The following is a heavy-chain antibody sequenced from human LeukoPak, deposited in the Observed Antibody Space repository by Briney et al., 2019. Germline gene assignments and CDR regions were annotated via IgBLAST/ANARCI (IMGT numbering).Heavy chain of an antibody. V-gene: IGHV4-39*01. Sequence: KPSETLSLTCTVSGGSISSYYWGWIRQPPGKGLEWIGSIYYSGSTYYNPSLKSRVTISVDTSKNQFSLKLSSVTAADTAVYYCARHNGYDYVWGSYRLLDFDYWGQGTLVTVSS. CDR1: GGSISSYY. D-gene: IGHD3-16*02. CDR3: ARHNGYDYVWGSYRLLDFDY. CDR2: IYYSGST. J-gene: IGHJ4*02.